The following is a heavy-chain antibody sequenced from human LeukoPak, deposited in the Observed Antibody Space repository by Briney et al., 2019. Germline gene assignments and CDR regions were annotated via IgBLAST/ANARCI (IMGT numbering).Heavy chain of an antibody. CDR3: ARDLSRRGLYSSSSDYYYMDV. V-gene: IGHV1-46*01. CDR1: GYTFTSYY. D-gene: IGHD6-6*01. Sequence: ASVKVSCKASGYTFTSYYMHRVRQAPGQGPEWMGIINPSGGSTSYAQKFQGRVTMTRDTSTSTVYMELSSLRSEDTAVYYCARDLSRRGLYSSSSDYYYMDVWGKGTTVTVSS. J-gene: IGHJ6*03. CDR2: INPSGGST.